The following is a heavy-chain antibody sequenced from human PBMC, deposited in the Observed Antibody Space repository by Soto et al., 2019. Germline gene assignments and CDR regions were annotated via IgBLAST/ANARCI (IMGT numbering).Heavy chain of an antibody. D-gene: IGHD3-10*01. CDR2: INPNSGGT. J-gene: IGHJ2*01. Sequence: QVQLVQSGAEVKKPGASVKVSCKASGYTFTGYYMHWVRQAPGQGLEWMGWINPNSGGTNYAQKFQGWITMTRDTSIGTAYMELSRLRSDDTAVYYCARDRGTVVRGVTSWYFDLWGRGTLVTVSS. CDR3: ARDRGTVVRGVTSWYFDL. CDR1: GYTFTGYY. V-gene: IGHV1-2*04.